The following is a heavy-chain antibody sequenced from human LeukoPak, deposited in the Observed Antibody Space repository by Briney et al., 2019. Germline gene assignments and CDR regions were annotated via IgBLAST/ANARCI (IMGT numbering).Heavy chain of an antibody. Sequence: PGGSLRLSCAASGFTFSDYNMHWVRQAPGKGLEWVAIISNDARNIFYGDSVSGRFTISRDNSENTLHLQMNSLRAEDTAVYYCARGGPAAMGMSNFDSWGQGTLVTVSS. J-gene: IGHJ4*02. CDR3: ARGGPAAMGMSNFDS. CDR1: GFTFSDYN. D-gene: IGHD2-2*01. V-gene: IGHV3-30*03. CDR2: ISNDARNI.